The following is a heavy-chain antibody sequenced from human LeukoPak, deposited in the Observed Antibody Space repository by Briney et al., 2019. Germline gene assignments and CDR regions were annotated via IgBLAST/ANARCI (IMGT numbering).Heavy chain of an antibody. D-gene: IGHD2-15*01. CDR2: IKDDGSQK. V-gene: IGHV3-7*01. Sequence: QSGGSLRLSCEGSRFIFSNYWMSWVRQAPGKGLEWVANIKDDGSQKNYIDAVKGRFTISRDNAKASLFLQMNSLISEDTAVYYCARRNVGTGWSFHSWGQGTLVTVSS. J-gene: IGHJ4*02. CDR3: ARRNVGTGWSFHS. CDR1: RFIFSNYW.